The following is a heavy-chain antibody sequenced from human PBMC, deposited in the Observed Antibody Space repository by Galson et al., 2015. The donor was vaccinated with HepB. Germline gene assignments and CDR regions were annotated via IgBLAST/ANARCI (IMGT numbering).Heavy chain of an antibody. CDR3: ARYGSGSYFGYYGMDV. D-gene: IGHD3-10*01. J-gene: IGHJ6*02. Sequence: QSGAEVKKPGESLRISCKGSGYSFTSYWICWVRQMPGKGLEWMGRIDPSDSYTNYSPSFQGHVTISADKSISTAYLQWSSLKASDTAMYYCARYGSGSYFGYYGMDVWGQGTTVTVSS. CDR1: GYSFTSYW. CDR2: IDPSDSYT. V-gene: IGHV5-10-1*01.